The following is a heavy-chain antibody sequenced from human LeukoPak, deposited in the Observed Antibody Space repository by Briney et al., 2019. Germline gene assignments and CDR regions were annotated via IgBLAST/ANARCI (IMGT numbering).Heavy chain of an antibody. CDR2: IYYSGST. Sequence: SETLSLTCTVSGGSISSSSYYWGWIRQPPGKGLEWIGSIYYSGSTYYNPSLKSRVTISVDTSKNQFSLKLSSVAAADTAVYYCARLDRYYFDYWGQGTLVTVSS. CDR3: ARLDRYYFDY. CDR1: GGSISSSSYY. J-gene: IGHJ4*02. V-gene: IGHV4-39*01. D-gene: IGHD3-9*01.